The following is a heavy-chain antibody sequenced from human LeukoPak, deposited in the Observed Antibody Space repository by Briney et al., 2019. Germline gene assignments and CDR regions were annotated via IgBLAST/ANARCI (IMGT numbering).Heavy chain of an antibody. D-gene: IGHD4-17*01. J-gene: IGHJ6*02. V-gene: IGHV3-33*01. CDR3: AGDYGEYYYGMDV. CDR1: GFTFSSYG. Sequence: GESLRLSCAASGFTFSSYGMHWVRQAPGKGLEGVAVIWYDGSNKCYADSVKGRFTISRDNSKNTLYLQMNSLRAEDTAVYYCAGDYGEYYYGMDVWGQGTTVTVSS. CDR2: IWYDGSNK.